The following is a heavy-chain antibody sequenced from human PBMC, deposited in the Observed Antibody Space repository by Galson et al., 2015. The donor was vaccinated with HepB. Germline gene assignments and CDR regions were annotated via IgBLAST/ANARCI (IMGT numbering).Heavy chain of an antibody. D-gene: IGHD3-16*01. CDR3: ARDRFGVNTYDY. CDR2: IKQDTSEK. V-gene: IGHV3-7*01. Sequence: SLRLSCAASGFTFSNYYMSWVRQAPGKGLEWVATIKQDTSEKYYVDSVKGRFTISRDNAKNSLYLQLNNLRADDTAIYYCARDRFGVNTYDYWGQGTLVTVSS. J-gene: IGHJ4*02. CDR1: GFTFSNYY.